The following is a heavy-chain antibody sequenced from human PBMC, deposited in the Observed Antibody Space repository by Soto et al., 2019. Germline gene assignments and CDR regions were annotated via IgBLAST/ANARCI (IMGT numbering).Heavy chain of an antibody. CDR2: IFYLGSS. V-gene: IGHV4-4*02. CDR3: ARHSLGLRKNNWFDP. CDR1: GGSLASSNW. J-gene: IGHJ5*02. Sequence: SETLSLTCDVSGGSLASSNWWTWVRQTPGKGLEWIGSIFYLGSSHYNPSLKSRGTMSVETSKNQFSLRLRSVTAADTALYFRARHSLGLRKNNWFDPWGQGIMVTVSS. D-gene: IGHD2-15*01.